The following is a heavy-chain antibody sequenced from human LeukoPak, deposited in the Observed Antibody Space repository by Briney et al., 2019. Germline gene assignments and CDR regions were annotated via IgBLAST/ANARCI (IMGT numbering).Heavy chain of an antibody. Sequence: SETLSLTCTVSGGSMTNLYWIWIRQPPGKGLEWIGFIYYSGTSSSNPSLKSRVTLSVDTSKNQFSLELSSVTAADTALYYCARHRDSCINAVCYSDSWGQGTLVTVSS. CDR1: GGSMTNLY. CDR3: ARHRDSCINAVCYSDS. D-gene: IGHD2-8*01. V-gene: IGHV4-59*11. CDR2: IYYSGTS. J-gene: IGHJ5*01.